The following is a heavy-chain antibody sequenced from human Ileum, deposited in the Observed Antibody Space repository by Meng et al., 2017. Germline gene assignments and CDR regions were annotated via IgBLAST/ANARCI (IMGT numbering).Heavy chain of an antibody. CDR1: GFTFTNYW. CDR3: ARGLSGSYGFFDY. V-gene: IGHV3-74*01. J-gene: IGHJ4*02. D-gene: IGHD3-22*01. Sequence: EGQLVESGGGLVQPGGYLRLSCAASGFTFTNYWMHWVRQAPGKGLVWVSRISTDGTNTYYADSVKGRFTISRDNAKNTLFLQMNSLGAEDTAVYYCARGLSGSYGFFDYWSQGTLVTVSS. CDR2: ISTDGTNT.